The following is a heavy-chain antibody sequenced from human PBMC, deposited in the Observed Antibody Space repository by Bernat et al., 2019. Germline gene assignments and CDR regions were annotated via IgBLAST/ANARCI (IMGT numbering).Heavy chain of an antibody. V-gene: IGHV6-1*01. J-gene: IGHJ4*02. Sequence: QVQLQQSGPGLVKPSQTLSLTCAISGDSVSSNSAAWNWTRQSPSRGLEWLGRTYYRSKWYNEYAVSVKSRITINPDTSKNQFSLQLNSVTPEDTAVYYCARSIYGSGSYHKNRDFDDWGQGTLVTVSS. CDR2: TYYRSKWYN. D-gene: IGHD3-10*01. CDR1: GDSVSSNSAA. CDR3: ARSIYGSGSYHKNRDFDD.